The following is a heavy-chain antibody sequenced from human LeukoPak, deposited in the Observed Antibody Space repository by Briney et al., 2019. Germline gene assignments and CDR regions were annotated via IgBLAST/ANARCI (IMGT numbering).Heavy chain of an antibody. Sequence: GESLKISCKGSGYSFTSYWIGWVRQMPGKGLEWMGIIYPGDSDTRYSPSFQGQVTLSADKSISTAYLQWSSLKASERPNYLFAGPDGGGYYYGMDVWGKGTTVTVSS. CDR1: GYSFTSYW. CDR3: AGPDGGGYYYGMDV. CDR2: IYPGDSDT. D-gene: IGHD3-10*01. J-gene: IGHJ6*04. V-gene: IGHV5-51*01.